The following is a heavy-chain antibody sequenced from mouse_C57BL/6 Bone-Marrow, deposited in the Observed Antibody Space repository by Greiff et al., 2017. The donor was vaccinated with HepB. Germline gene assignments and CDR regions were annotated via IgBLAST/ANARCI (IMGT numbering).Heavy chain of an antibody. CDR1: GYAFSSYW. J-gene: IGHJ1*03. V-gene: IGHV1-80*01. CDR2: IYPGDGDT. CDR3: ARDFLWYFDV. Sequence: QVQLKESGAELVKPGASVKISCKASGYAFSSYWMNWVKQRPGKGLEWIGQIYPGDGDTNYNGKFKGKATLTADKSSSTAYMQLSSLTSEDSAVYFCARDFLWYFDVWGTGTTVTVSS.